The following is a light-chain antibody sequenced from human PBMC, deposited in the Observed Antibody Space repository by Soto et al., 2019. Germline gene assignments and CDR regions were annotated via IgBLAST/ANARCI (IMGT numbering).Light chain of an antibody. CDR3: QQYGTSPWT. V-gene: IGKV3-20*01. J-gene: IGKJ1*01. CDR2: GAS. Sequence: ETVLTQSPGTLSLSPGERVTLSCRASQSVTSTYLAWYKQKPGQAPRLLIYGASNRATGIPDRFSGSGSGTDFTLTIRRLEPEDFAVYYCQQYGTSPWTFGQGTKVEIK. CDR1: QSVTSTY.